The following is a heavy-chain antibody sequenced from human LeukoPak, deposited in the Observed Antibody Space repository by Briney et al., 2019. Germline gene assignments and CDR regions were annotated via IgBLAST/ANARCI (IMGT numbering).Heavy chain of an antibody. J-gene: IGHJ6*02. V-gene: IGHV4-30-4*01. CDR2: IYYSGST. CDR3: AREVVGLRLGELSSPSMDV. CDR1: GGSISSGDYY. Sequence: SETLSLTCTVSGGSISSGDYYWRWIRQPPGKSLEWIGYIYYSGSTYYNPSLKSRVTISVDTSKNQFSLKLSSVTAADTAVYYCAREVVGLRLGELSSPSMDVWGQGTTVTVSS. D-gene: IGHD3-16*02.